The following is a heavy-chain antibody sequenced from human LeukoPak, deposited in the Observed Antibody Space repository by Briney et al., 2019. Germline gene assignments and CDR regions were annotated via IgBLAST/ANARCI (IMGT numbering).Heavy chain of an antibody. CDR3: ARLIGYRSSTSCSNSWFDP. V-gene: IGHV1-8*01. J-gene: IGHJ5*02. CDR2: MNPNSGNT. D-gene: IGHD2-2*01. Sequence: ASVKVSCKASGYTFTSYDINWVRQATGQGLEWMGWMNPNSGNTGYAQKFQGRVTMTRNTSISTAYMELSSLRSEDTAVYYCARLIGYRSSTSCSNSWFDPWGQGTLVTVSS. CDR1: GYTFTSYD.